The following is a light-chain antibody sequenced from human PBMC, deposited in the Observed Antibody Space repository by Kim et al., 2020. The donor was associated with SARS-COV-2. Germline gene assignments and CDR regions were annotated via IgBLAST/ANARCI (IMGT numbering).Light chain of an antibody. J-gene: IGKJ4*01. V-gene: IGKV1-5*03. CDR3: QQYNSYSFT. Sequence: DIHMTQSPSTLAASIGDRVTITCRASQSISASLAWYQQKPGKAPKLLISDASRLENGVPSRFSGSGSGTVFTLTISSLQPEDFTIYYCQQYNSYSFTFGGGTKVDIK. CDR1: QSISAS. CDR2: DAS.